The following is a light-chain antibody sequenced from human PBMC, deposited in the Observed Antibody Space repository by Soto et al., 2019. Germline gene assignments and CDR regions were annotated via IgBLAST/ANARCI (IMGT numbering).Light chain of an antibody. J-gene: IGKJ2*01. CDR2: EAS. CDR1: QDINRW. CDR3: QQANSIPYT. V-gene: IGKV1D-12*01. Sequence: DIQMTQSPSSVSASVGDRVAITCRASQDINRWLAWYQQKPGKAPKLLIFEASSFQSGVPSRFSGSGSGTDFTLTISSLQPEDFATYYCQQANSIPYTFGRGTKLEIK.